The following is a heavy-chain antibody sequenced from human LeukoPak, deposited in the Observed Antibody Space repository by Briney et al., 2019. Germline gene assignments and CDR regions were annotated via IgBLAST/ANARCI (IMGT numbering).Heavy chain of an antibody. J-gene: IGHJ5*02. CDR2: ISHDGSNE. Sequence: GGSLRLSCAASRFTFSTYGMHWVRQAPGKGLEWVAVISHDGSNEYYADSVKGRFTISRDNSKNTLYLQMKSLRAEDTAVYYCAKDTIPRIAVAGGGRFDPWGQGTLVTVSS. CDR1: RFTFSTYG. D-gene: IGHD6-19*01. V-gene: IGHV3-30*18. CDR3: AKDTIPRIAVAGGGRFDP.